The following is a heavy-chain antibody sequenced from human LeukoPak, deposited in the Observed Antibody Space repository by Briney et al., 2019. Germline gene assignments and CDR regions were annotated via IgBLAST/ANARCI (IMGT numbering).Heavy chain of an antibody. CDR1: GFTFDDYT. V-gene: IGHV3-43*01. CDR3: AKERGSSGYFDY. CDR2: ISWNGVST. D-gene: IGHD6-6*01. Sequence: GGSLRLSCAASGFTFDDYTMHWVRQAPGKGLEWVSLISWNGVSTYYADSVKGRFTISRDNSKNSLYLQMNSLRTEDTALYYCAKERGSSGYFDYWGQGTLVTVSS. J-gene: IGHJ4*02.